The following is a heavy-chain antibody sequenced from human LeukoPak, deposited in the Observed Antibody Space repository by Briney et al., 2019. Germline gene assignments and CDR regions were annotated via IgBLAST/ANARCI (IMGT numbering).Heavy chain of an antibody. J-gene: IGHJ3*02. V-gene: IGHV1-69*05. D-gene: IGHD3-22*01. CDR1: GGSFSSEA. CDR2: IIPIFGTA. CDR3: ASLVLGSGYYRDAFDI. Sequence: SVKVSCKAFGGSFSSEAISWVRQAPGQGLEWMGGIIPIFGTANYAQKFQGRVTITTDESTSTAYMEVSSLRSEDTAVYYCASLVLGSGYYRDAFDIWGQGTMVTVSS.